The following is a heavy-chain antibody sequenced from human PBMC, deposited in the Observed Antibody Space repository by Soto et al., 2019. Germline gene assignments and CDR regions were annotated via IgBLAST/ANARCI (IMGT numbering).Heavy chain of an antibody. CDR2: IRSPGYGGTT. CDR3: VRPNFGALTHFDF. CDR1: GFSFGDYA. J-gene: IGHJ4*02. Sequence: GGSLRLSCTTSGFSFGDYAMTWVRQAPGKGLEWVGFIRSPGYGGTTEYATSVKGRFIISRDDSISTAYLQWNTLKASDTAMYYCVRPNFGALTHFDFWGRGTLVTVSS. V-gene: IGHV3-49*04. D-gene: IGHD3-16*01.